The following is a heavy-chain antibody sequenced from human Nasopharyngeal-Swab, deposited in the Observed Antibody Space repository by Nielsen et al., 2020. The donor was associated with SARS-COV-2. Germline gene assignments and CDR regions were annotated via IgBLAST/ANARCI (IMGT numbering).Heavy chain of an antibody. Sequence: APVKVSCKASGYTFTGYYMHWVRQAPGQGLEWMGWINPNSGGTNYAQKFQGWVTMTRDTSISTAYMELSRLRSDDTAVYYCARDSGAVGTDYWGQGTLVTVSS. CDR1: GYTFTGYY. J-gene: IGHJ4*02. V-gene: IGHV1-2*04. CDR2: INPNSGGT. D-gene: IGHD6-19*01. CDR3: ARDSGAVGTDY.